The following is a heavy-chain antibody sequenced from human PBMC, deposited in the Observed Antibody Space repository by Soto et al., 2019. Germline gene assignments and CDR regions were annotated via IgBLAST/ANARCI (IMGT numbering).Heavy chain of an antibody. CDR1: GYSFTSYW. CDR2: IYPGDSDT. CDR3: ARMVSGSCPGAIGVPDAFDI. Sequence: GESLKISCKGSGYSFTSYWIGWVRQMPGKGLEWMGIIYPGDSDTRYSPSFQGQVTISADKSISTAYLQWSSLKASDTAMYYCARMVSGSCPGAIGVPDAFDIWGQGTMVTVSS. V-gene: IGHV5-51*01. D-gene: IGHD1-26*01. J-gene: IGHJ3*02.